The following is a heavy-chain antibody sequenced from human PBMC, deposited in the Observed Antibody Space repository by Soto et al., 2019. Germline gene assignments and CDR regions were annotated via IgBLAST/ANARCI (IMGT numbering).Heavy chain of an antibody. J-gene: IGHJ4*02. CDR1: GFTFSSHA. D-gene: IGHD3-16*01. CDR3: ARDARNADYDY. V-gene: IGHV3-48*02. Sequence: EVQLVESGGGLVQPGGSLKLSCTVSGFTFSSHAMNWVRQAPGKGLEWVAYIHGTRSIIYYADSVKGRFTISRDNAKNSLYLQMDSLRDEDTALYYCARDARNADYDYWGQGTLVTVSS. CDR2: IHGTRSII.